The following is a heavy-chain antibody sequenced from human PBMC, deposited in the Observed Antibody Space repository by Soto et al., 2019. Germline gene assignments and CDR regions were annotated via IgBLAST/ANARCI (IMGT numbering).Heavy chain of an antibody. D-gene: IGHD3-22*01. V-gene: IGHV1-69*13. J-gene: IGHJ3*02. CDR3: AKQYYYDSSGYYLGAFAI. Sequence: ASVKVSCKASGGTFSSYAISWVRQAPGQGLEWMGGIIPIFGTANYAQKFQGRVTITADESTSTAYMELSSLRSEDTAVYYCAKQYYYDSSGYYLGAFAIWGQGTMVTVSS. CDR2: IIPIFGTA. CDR1: GGTFSSYA.